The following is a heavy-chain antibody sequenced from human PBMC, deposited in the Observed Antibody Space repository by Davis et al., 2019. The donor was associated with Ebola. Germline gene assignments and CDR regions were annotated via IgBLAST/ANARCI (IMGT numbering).Heavy chain of an antibody. CDR2: IKQDGSEK. J-gene: IGHJ4*02. D-gene: IGHD1-26*01. Sequence: GESLKISCAASGFTFSSYWMSWVRQAPGKGLEWVANIKQDGSEKYYVDSVKGRFTISRDNAKNTLYLQMNSLRAEDTAVYYCARVMPLVGAIYGWGQGTLATVSS. V-gene: IGHV3-7*01. CDR3: ARVMPLVGAIYG. CDR1: GFTFSSYW.